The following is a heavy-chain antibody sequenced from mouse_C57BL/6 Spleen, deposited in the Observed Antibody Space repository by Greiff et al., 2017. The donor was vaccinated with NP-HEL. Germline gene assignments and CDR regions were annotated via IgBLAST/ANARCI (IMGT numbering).Heavy chain of an antibody. J-gene: IGHJ2*01. CDR3: ARGSTGYSYYFDD. CDR1: GYTFTSYW. Sequence: QVQLQQPGAELVKPGASVKMSCKASGYTFTSYWITWVKQRPGQGLEWIGDIYPGSGSTNYNEKFKSKATLTVDTSSSTAYMQRSSLTSEDSAVYYCARGSTGYSYYFDDWGQGTTLTVSS. CDR2: IYPGSGST. V-gene: IGHV1-55*01. D-gene: IGHD3-2*02.